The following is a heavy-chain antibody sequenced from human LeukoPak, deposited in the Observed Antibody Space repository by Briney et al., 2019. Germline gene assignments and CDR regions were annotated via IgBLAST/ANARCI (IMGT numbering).Heavy chain of an antibody. J-gene: IGHJ4*02. CDR1: GFTFSSYA. D-gene: IGHD1-26*01. Sequence: PGGSLRLSCAASGFTFSSYAMRWVRQAPGKGLEWVAVISYDGSNKYYADSVKGRFTISRDNSRNTLYLQMNSLRAEDTAVYYCAAGDKEWELLGYFDYWGQGTLVTVSS. V-gene: IGHV3-30*04. CDR2: ISYDGSNK. CDR3: AAGDKEWELLGYFDY.